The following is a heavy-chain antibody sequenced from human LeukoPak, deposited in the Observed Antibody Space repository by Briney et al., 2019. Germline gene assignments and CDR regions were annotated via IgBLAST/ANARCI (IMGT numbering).Heavy chain of an antibody. D-gene: IGHD3-22*01. Sequence: QSSETLSLTCTVSGGSISSSSYYWGWIRQPPGKGLEWIGSIYYSGSTYYNPSLKSRVTISVDTSKNQFSLKLSSVTAADTAVYYCARRPHYYDSSGSYYFDYWGQGTLVTVSS. CDR1: GGSISSSSYY. CDR2: IYYSGST. CDR3: ARRPHYYDSSGSYYFDY. V-gene: IGHV4-39*01. J-gene: IGHJ4*02.